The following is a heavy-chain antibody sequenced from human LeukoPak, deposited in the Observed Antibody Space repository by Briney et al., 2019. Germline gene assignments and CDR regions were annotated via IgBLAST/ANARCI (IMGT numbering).Heavy chain of an antibody. CDR2: IYYSGST. J-gene: IGHJ3*02. Sequence: PETLSLTCTVSAGSISSDYWSWIRQPPGKGLEWIGYIYYSGSTNYNPSLKSRVTISVDTSKNQSSLKLSSVTAADTAVYYCASYQTRRDAFDIWGQGTMVTVSS. D-gene: IGHD1-14*01. V-gene: IGHV4-59*01. CDR3: ASYQTRRDAFDI. CDR1: AGSISSDY.